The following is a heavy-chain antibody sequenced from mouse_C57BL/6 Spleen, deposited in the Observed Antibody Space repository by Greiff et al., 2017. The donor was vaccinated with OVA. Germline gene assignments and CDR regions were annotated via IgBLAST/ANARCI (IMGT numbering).Heavy chain of an antibody. J-gene: IGHJ3*01. D-gene: IGHD2-5*01. Sequence: QVQLQQPGAELVRPGSSVKLSCKASGYTFTSYWMDWVKQRPGQGLEWIGNIYPSDSETHYNQKFKDKATLTVDKSSSTAYMQLSSLTSEDSAVYDCARRDYSNYEEGWVAYWGQGTLVTVSA. CDR3: ARRDYSNYEEGWVAY. V-gene: IGHV1-61*01. CDR2: IYPSDSET. CDR1: GYTFTSYW.